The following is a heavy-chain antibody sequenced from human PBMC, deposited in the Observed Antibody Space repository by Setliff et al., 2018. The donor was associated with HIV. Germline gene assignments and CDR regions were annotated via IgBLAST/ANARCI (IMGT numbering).Heavy chain of an antibody. J-gene: IGHJ4*02. CDR3: VRDDYGYNRKGFDY. V-gene: IGHV4-30-4*08. Sequence: SETLSLTCTVSGGSISSDDYYWNWIRQPPGKGLEWIGYITYSGSAYYNPSLKSRVTISIDTSNNQISLRLSSVTAADTAMHYCVRDDYGYNRKGFDYWGPGTLVTVSS. D-gene: IGHD4-17*01. CDR1: GGSISSDDYY. CDR2: ITYSGSA.